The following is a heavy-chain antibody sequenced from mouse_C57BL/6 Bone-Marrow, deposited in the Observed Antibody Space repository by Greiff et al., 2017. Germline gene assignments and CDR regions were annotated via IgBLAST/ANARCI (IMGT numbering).Heavy chain of an antibody. J-gene: IGHJ4*01. Sequence: EVQVVESGGDLVKPGGSLKLSCAASGFTFSSYGMSWVRQTPDKRLEWVATISSGGSYTYYPDSVKGRFTISRDNAKNTLYLQMSSLKSEDTAMYYCARYSNCYWGQGTSVTVSS. V-gene: IGHV5-6*01. CDR3: ARYSNCY. CDR2: ISSGGSYT. D-gene: IGHD2-5*01. CDR1: GFTFSSYG.